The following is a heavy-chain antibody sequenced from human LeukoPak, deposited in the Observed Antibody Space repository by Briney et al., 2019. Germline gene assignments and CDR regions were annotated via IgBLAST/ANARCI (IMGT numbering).Heavy chain of an antibody. Sequence: GESLKISCKGSGYRFTSNWIAWVRQMPGKGLEWMGTVYPGDSDTRYSPSFQGQVTISADKSIRTAYLQWSSLRASDTAIFVCAYGTYYFDYWGQGTLVTVSS. J-gene: IGHJ4*02. CDR2: VYPGDSDT. D-gene: IGHD3-16*01. CDR3: AYGTYYFDY. V-gene: IGHV5-51*01. CDR1: GYRFTSNW.